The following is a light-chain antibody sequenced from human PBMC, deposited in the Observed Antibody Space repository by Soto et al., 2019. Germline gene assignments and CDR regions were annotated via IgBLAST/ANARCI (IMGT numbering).Light chain of an antibody. CDR1: QSISNW. J-gene: IGKJ1*01. Sequence: IQMTQSPSTLSASVGDRVSITCRASQSISNWLAWYQQTPGKAHKLLIYDASTLESGVPSRFSGSGSGTEFTLTISSLQPDDFATYYCQQYNSYSQPFGQGTKVDIK. CDR3: QQYNSYSQP. CDR2: DAS. V-gene: IGKV1-5*01.